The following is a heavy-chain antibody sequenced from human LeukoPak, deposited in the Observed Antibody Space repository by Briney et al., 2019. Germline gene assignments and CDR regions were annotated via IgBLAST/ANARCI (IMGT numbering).Heavy chain of an antibody. Sequence: SETLSLTCTVSGDSISNYYWSWIRQPPGKGLEWIGYIYYLGSTNYNPSLKSRVTISVDTAKNQFSLKLRSVTAADTAVYYCARHREQWLLSDLDYWGQGTLVTVSS. CDR1: GDSISNYY. V-gene: IGHV4-59*08. J-gene: IGHJ4*02. CDR2: IYYLGST. D-gene: IGHD6-19*01. CDR3: ARHREQWLLSDLDY.